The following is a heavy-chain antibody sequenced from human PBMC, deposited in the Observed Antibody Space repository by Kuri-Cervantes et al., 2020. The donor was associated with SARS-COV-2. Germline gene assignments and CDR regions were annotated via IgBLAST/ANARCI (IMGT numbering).Heavy chain of an antibody. CDR1: GYTFTGYY. V-gene: IGHV1-2*04. D-gene: IGHD4-23*01. CDR3: ARSGYTVVTPDY. CDR2: INPNSGGT. J-gene: IGHJ4*02. Sequence: ASVKVSCKASGYTFTGYYMHWVRQAPGQGLEWMGWINPNSGGTNYAQKFQGWVTMTRDTSISTAYMELSRLRSDDTAVYYCARSGYTVVTPDYWGQGTLVTVSS.